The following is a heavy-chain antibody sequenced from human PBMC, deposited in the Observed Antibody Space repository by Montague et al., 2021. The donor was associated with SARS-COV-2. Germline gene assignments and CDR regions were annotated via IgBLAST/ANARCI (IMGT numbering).Heavy chain of an antibody. CDR1: GASSSNYY. CDR2: INHSGYT. Sequence: SETLSLTCAVYGASSSNYYSSWIRQSPGGGLEWVAEINHSGYTXXXPSXEGRLTISLDSSKKQFSLKMTSLTAADTAIYYCASAPRYSFGFWAYWGQGTLVTVSS. J-gene: IGHJ4*02. CDR3: ASAPRYSFGFWAY. D-gene: IGHD5-12*01. V-gene: IGHV4-34*01.